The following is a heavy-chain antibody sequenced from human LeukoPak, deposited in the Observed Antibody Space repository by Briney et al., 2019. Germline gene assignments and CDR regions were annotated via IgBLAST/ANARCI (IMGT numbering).Heavy chain of an antibody. Sequence: SVKVSCKASGGTFSSYAISWVRQAPGHGLEWMGGIIPICGSANYEQKFQGRVTITTDESTSTAYMELSSLRSEDTAVYYCARTPPNYCSSTSCDAYWGQGSLVSVSS. D-gene: IGHD2-2*01. CDR1: GGTFSSYA. J-gene: IGHJ4*02. CDR3: ARTPPNYCSSTSCDAY. CDR2: IIPICGSA. V-gene: IGHV1-69*05.